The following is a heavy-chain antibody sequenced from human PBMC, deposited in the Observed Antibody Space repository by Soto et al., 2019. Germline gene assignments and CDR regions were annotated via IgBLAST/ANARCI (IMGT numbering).Heavy chain of an antibody. J-gene: IGHJ4*02. Sequence: QVQLQESGPGLVKPSQTLSLTCTVSGDSISTNGYYWSWIRHQPGKGLEWIGYVYYSGSTYYNPSLESRLTISADTSKNQFSLKLNFVTAADTAVYYCAREWEGKCDYWGQGILVSVSS. CDR2: VYYSGST. V-gene: IGHV4-31*03. CDR3: AREWEGKCDY. CDR1: GDSISTNGYY. D-gene: IGHD1-26*01.